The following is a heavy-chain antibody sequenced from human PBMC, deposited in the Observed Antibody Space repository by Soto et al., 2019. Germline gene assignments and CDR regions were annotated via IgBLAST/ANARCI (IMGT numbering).Heavy chain of an antibody. CDR3: ARDKITGLFDY. Sequence: SETLSLTCTVSGGSISSGDYYWSWIRHPPGKGLEWIGYIYYSGSTNYNPSLKSRVTISVDTSKNQFSLKLTSVTAADTAVYYCARDKITGLFDYWGQGTLVTVSS. CDR2: IYYSGST. J-gene: IGHJ4*02. CDR1: GGSISSGDYY. D-gene: IGHD2-8*02. V-gene: IGHV4-30-4*01.